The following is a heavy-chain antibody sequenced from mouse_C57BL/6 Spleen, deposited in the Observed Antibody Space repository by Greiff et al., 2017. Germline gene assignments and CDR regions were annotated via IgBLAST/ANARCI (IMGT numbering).Heavy chain of an antibody. V-gene: IGHV5-4*03. J-gene: IGHJ2*01. CDR3: ARGDYGGFDY. Sequence: EVKLLESGGGLVKPGGSLKLSCAASGFTFSSYAMSWVRQTPEKRLEWVATISDGGSYTYYPDNVKGRFTISRDNAKNNLYLQMSHLKSEDTAMYYCARGDYGGFDYWGQGTTLTVSS. D-gene: IGHD1-1*01. CDR2: ISDGGSYT. CDR1: GFTFSSYA.